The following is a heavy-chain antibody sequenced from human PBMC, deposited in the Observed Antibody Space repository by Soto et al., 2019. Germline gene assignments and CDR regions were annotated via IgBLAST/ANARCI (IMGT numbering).Heavy chain of an antibody. Sequence: QVQLVQSGAEVKKPGASVKVSCKASGYTFTTYGVSRVRQAPGQGLEWMGWISPYNGNTTYAQNFQGRVTMTTDTXXXXXXXXXXXXXXXXXXXXXXXXXLXXXXXXXGCYSRDYWGRGTLVTVSS. V-gene: IGHV1-18*01. CDR3: XXXLXXXXXXXGCYSRDY. CDR2: ISPYNGNT. D-gene: IGHD2-15*01. CDR1: GYTFTTYG. J-gene: IGHJ4*02.